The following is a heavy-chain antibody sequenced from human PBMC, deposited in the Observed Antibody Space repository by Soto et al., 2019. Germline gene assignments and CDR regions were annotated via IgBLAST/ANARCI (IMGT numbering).Heavy chain of an antibody. J-gene: IGHJ5*02. Sequence: EVQLVESGGGLVQPGGSLRLSCAASGFTFSSYEMNWVRQAPGKGLEWGSYISSSGSTIYYADSVKGRFTISRDNAKNSLYLQMNSLRAEDTAVYYCAVPPYGELRELRPWGQGTLVTVSS. CDR1: GFTFSSYE. CDR3: AVPPYGELRELRP. D-gene: IGHD1-26*01. CDR2: ISSSGSTI. V-gene: IGHV3-48*03.